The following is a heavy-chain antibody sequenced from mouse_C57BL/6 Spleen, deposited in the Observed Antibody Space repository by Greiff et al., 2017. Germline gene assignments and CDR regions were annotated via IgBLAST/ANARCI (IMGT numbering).Heavy chain of an antibody. D-gene: IGHD2-4*01. CDR1: GYTFTSYG. J-gene: IGHJ2*01. CDR3: AREGDYDGS. CDR2: IYPRSGNT. Sequence: QVQLQQSGAELARPGASVKLSCKASGYTFTSYGISWVKQRTGQGLEWIGEIYPRSGNTYYNEKFKGKATLTADKSSSTAYMELRRLTSEDSAVYFCAREGDYDGSWGQGTTLTVSS. V-gene: IGHV1-81*01.